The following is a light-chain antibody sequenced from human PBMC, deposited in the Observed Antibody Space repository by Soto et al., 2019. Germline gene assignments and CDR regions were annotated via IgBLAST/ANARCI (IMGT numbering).Light chain of an antibody. V-gene: IGKV1-39*01. Sequence: DIQMTQSPSSLSASVGDRVTITCRSSQTISTYLHWFQQKPGKAPHLLIYAASSLQSWVPSRFSGSGSGTDFTLTISSLQPEDFGTYYCQQTYSNFVSFGGGTKVDMK. CDR1: QTISTY. CDR2: AAS. CDR3: QQTYSNFVS. J-gene: IGKJ4*01.